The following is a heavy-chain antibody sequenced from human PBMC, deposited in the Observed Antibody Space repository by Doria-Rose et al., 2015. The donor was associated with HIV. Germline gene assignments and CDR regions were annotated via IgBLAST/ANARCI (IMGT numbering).Heavy chain of an antibody. CDR2: ILSDDER. CDR1: GVSLSSPGMG. V-gene: IGHV2-26*01. J-gene: IGHJ4*02. CDR3: ARIKSSRWYHKYYFDF. Sequence: SFHELVKPTETLTLTRTVSGVSLSSPGMGVSWIRQPPGKALEWLASILSDDERSYKTSLKSRLTISRGTSKSQVVLTMTDMDPVDTATYYCARIKSSRWYHKYYFDFWGQGTLVIVSA. D-gene: IGHD6-13*01.